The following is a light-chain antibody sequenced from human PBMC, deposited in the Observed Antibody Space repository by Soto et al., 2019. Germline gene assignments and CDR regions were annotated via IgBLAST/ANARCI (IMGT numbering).Light chain of an antibody. CDR3: QQRSNWPFFT. CDR2: DAS. CDR1: QSVSTS. V-gene: IGKV3-11*01. J-gene: IGKJ3*01. Sequence: EIVLTQSPATLSLSPGERATLSCRASQSVSTSLAWYQQKPGQAPRLLIYDASSRATGIPARFSGSGSGTDFTLPISSLAPEDFAVYYCQQRSNWPFFTFGPGTKVDVK.